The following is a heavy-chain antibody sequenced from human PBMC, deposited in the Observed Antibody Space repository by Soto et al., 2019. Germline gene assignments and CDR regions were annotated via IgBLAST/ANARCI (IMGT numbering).Heavy chain of an antibody. J-gene: IGHJ6*03. Sequence: QVQLVQSGAEVKKPGASVKVSCKASGYTFTSYDINWVRQATGQGLEWMGWMNPNSGNTGYAQKFQGRVTMTRNTSISTAYMELSSLRSEDTAVYYCARFLRDYGPYYYYMDVWGKGTTVTVSS. CDR3: ARFLRDYGPYYYYMDV. CDR1: GYTFTSYD. CDR2: MNPNSGNT. V-gene: IGHV1-8*01. D-gene: IGHD4-17*01.